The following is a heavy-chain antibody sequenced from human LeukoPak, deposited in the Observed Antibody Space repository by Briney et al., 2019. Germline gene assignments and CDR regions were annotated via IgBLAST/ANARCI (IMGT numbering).Heavy chain of an antibody. D-gene: IGHD2-21*02. Sequence: SETLSLTCTVSGGSISSSSYYWGWIRQPPGKGLEWIGSIYYSGSTYDNPSLKSRVTISVDTSKNQFFLKLSSVTAADTAVYYCARDQIGFVVVTAISNWFDPWGQGTLVTVSS. CDR1: GGSISSSSYY. CDR2: IYYSGST. V-gene: IGHV4-39*07. J-gene: IGHJ5*02. CDR3: ARDQIGFVVVTAISNWFDP.